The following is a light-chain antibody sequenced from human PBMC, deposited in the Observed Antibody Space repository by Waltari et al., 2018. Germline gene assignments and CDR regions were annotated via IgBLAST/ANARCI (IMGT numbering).Light chain of an antibody. CDR1: QSIGRY. CDR2: AAS. CDR3: QNHERLPAT. J-gene: IGKJ1*01. V-gene: IGKV3-20*01. Sequence: EIVLTQSPGTLSLSPGERATLSCRASQSIGRYLVWYQQKPGQAPRLLIYAASSRATGIPDRCSGSGSGTDFTLTINGLEPEDFAVYYCQNHERLPATFGQGTKVEIK.